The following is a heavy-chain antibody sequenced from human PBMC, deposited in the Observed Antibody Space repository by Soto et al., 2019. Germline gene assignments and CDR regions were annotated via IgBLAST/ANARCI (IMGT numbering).Heavy chain of an antibody. Sequence: EVQLVESGGGLVQPGGSLRLSCAASGFTLSNYEMNWVRQAPGKGLEWVSYISSSGSNIYYADSVKGRFTVSRDNAKNSLNLQMNSLRDEDTAVYYCARDELGGYFDYWGQGTLVSVSS. CDR3: ARDELGGYFDY. CDR2: ISSSGSNI. D-gene: IGHD6-6*01. J-gene: IGHJ4*03. CDR1: GFTLSNYE. V-gene: IGHV3-48*03.